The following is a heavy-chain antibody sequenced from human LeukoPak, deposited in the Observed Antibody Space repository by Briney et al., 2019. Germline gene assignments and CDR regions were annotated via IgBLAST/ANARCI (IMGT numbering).Heavy chain of an antibody. CDR1: GASISISSYY. J-gene: IGHJ5*02. V-gene: IGHV4-4*07. Sequence: SETLSLTCGVSGASISISSYYWNWMRQPAGKGLEWIGRIHTSGSTNYNPSLKSRVTMSIDTSKNQFSLELTSVTAAGTAVYYCARAHLGFDPWGQGALVTVSS. CDR3: ARAHLGFDP. CDR2: IHTSGST. D-gene: IGHD3-16*01.